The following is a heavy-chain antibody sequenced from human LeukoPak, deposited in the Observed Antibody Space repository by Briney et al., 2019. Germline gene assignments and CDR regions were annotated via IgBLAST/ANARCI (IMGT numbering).Heavy chain of an antibody. CDR1: GYTFTSYD. CDR2: MNPNSGNT. D-gene: IGHD3-3*01. J-gene: IGHJ3*02. V-gene: IGHV1-8*03. Sequence: ASVKVSCRASGYTFTSYDINWVRQATGQGLEWMGWMNPNSGNTGYAQKFQGRVTITRNTSISTAYMELSSLRSEDTAVYYCARLITTLDLDIWGQGTMVTVSS. CDR3: ARLITTLDLDI.